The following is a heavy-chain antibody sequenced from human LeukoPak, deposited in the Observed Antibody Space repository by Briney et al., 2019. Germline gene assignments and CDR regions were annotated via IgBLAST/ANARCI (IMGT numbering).Heavy chain of an antibody. CDR2: IKQDGSET. CDR1: GFTLSRYW. D-gene: IGHD1-26*01. Sequence: GGSLRLSCAASGFTLSRYWMTWVRQAPGKGLEWVANIKQDGSETYYVDSVKGRFTISRDNAKNSLFLQMNSLRAEDTAVYYCARVGVRGGTDYWGQGTLVTVSS. J-gene: IGHJ4*02. V-gene: IGHV3-7*05. CDR3: ARVGVRGGTDY.